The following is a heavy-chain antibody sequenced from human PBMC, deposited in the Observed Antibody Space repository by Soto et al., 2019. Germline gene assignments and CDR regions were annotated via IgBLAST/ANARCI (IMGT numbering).Heavy chain of an antibody. D-gene: IGHD1-20*01. CDR2: IYYSGST. Sequence: QVQLQESGPGLVKPSETLSLTCTVSGGSISSYYWSWIRQPPGKGLEWIGYIYYSGSTNYNPSLTSRVTISVDTSENQFSLKLSSVAAADTAVYYSARYKWYFDLWGRGTLVTVSS. CDR3: ARYKWYFDL. CDR1: GGSISSYY. V-gene: IGHV4-59*08. J-gene: IGHJ2*01.